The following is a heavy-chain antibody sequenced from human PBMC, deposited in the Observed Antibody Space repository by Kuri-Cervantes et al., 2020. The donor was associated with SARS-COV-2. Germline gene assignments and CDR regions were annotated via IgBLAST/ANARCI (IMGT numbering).Heavy chain of an antibody. CDR3: ARVGGYCSSTSCYNHAFDS. CDR2: IYYSGST. D-gene: IGHD2-2*02. V-gene: IGHV4-59*11. J-gene: IGHJ3*02. Sequence: SETLSLTCTVSGGSISSHYWSWIRQPPGKGLEWIGYIYYSGSTNYNPSLKSRVTISVDTSKNQFSLKLSSVTAADTAVYYCARVGGYCSSTSCYNHAFDSWGQGTMVTVSS. CDR1: GGSISSHY.